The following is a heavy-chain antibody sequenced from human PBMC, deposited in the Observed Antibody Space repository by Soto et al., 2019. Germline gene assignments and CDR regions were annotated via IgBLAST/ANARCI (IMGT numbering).Heavy chain of an antibody. Sequence: ASVKVSCKASGYTFTNYGINWVRQAPGQGPEWMGWISGYNGDTKYSQTLQGRVTMTTDTSTSTAYMELRSLRSDDTAVYYCARGGSSWSAAYYQHWGQGTLVNVSS. CDR2: ISGYNGDT. CDR1: GYTFTNYG. J-gene: IGHJ1*01. CDR3: ARGGSSWSAAYYQH. D-gene: IGHD6-13*01. V-gene: IGHV1-18*04.